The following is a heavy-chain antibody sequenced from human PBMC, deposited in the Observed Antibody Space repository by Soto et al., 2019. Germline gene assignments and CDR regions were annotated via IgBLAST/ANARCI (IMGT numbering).Heavy chain of an antibody. J-gene: IGHJ4*02. D-gene: IGHD3-22*01. V-gene: IGHV1-69*13. Sequence: ASVKVSCKASGGTFSSYAISWVRQAPGQGLEWMGGIIPIFGTANYAQKFQGRVTITADESTSTAYMELSSLRSEDTAVYYCASSPYSGYPYYFDYWGQGTLVTVSS. CDR1: GGTFSSYA. CDR2: IIPIFGTA. CDR3: ASSPYSGYPYYFDY.